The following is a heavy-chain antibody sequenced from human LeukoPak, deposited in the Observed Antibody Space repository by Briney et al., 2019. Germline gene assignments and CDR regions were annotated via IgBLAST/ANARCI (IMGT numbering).Heavy chain of an antibody. D-gene: IGHD1-14*01. Sequence: SETLSLTCTVSGGSISSYYWSWIRQPAGKGLEWIGRIYTSGSTNYNPSLKSRVTMSVDTSKNQFSLKLSSVTAADTAVYYCARGPNWNHVPNYFDYWGQGTLVTVSS. J-gene: IGHJ4*02. CDR2: IYTSGST. V-gene: IGHV4-4*07. CDR1: GGSISSYY. CDR3: ARGPNWNHVPNYFDY.